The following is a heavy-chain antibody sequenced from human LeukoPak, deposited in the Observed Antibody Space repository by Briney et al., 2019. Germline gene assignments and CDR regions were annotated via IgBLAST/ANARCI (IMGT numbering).Heavy chain of an antibody. V-gene: IGHV1-46*01. CDR2: INPSSGST. CDR1: GYTFTSYY. Sequence: ASVKVSCKASGYTFTSYYMHWVRQAPGQGLEWMGIINPSSGSTSYAQKFQGRVTMTRDTSTSTVYMALSSLRSEDTAVYYCARAPGSTYYFDYWGQGTLVTVSS. CDR3: ARAPGSTYYFDY. J-gene: IGHJ4*02. D-gene: IGHD2-2*01.